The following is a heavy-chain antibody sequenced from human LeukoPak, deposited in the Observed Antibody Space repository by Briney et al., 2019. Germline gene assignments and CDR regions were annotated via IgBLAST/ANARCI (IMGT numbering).Heavy chain of an antibody. J-gene: IGHJ4*02. CDR3: ASYPPAAIDYYFDY. D-gene: IGHD2-2*02. Sequence: PGGSLRLSCAASGFTFSSYSMNWVRQAPGKGLEWVSSISSSSSYIYYADSVKGRFTISRDNAKNSLYLRMNSLRAEDTAVYYCASYPPAAIDYYFDYWGQGTLVTVSS. CDR2: ISSSSSYI. V-gene: IGHV3-21*01. CDR1: GFTFSSYS.